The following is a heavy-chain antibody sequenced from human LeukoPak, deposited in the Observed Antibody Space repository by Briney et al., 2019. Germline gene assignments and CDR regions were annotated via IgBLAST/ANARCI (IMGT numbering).Heavy chain of an antibody. D-gene: IGHD6-13*01. CDR3: ARDLGPIAAAGTFDY. J-gene: IGHJ4*02. CDR1: GYTFTGYY. CDR2: INPNSGGT. Sequence: ASVKVSCKASGYTFTGYYMHWVRQAPGQGLEWMGWINPNSGGTNYAQKFQGRVTMTRDTSISTAYMGLSRLRSDDTAVYYCARDLGPIAAAGTFDYWGQGTLVTVSS. V-gene: IGHV1-2*02.